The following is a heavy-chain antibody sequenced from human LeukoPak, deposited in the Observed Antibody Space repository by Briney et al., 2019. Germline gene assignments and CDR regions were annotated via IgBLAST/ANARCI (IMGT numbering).Heavy chain of an antibody. V-gene: IGHV4-39*01. CDR3: VRFRNPKIPDIEPDRGIDF. D-gene: IGHD5-12*01. CDR1: GGSISSSSYY. CDR2: IYYSGNT. Sequence: RPSETLSLTCTVSGGSISSSSYYWGWIRQPPGKGLEWIGTIYYSGNTYYNPSLKSRVSISVDTSKNQFSLKVTSVTAADSAVFYCVRFRNPKIPDIEPDRGIDFWGQGILVTVSS. J-gene: IGHJ4*02.